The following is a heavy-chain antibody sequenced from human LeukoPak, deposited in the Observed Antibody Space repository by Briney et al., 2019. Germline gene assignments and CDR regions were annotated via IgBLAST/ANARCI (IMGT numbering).Heavy chain of an antibody. J-gene: IGHJ4*02. V-gene: IGHV3-9*01. CDR1: GFTFDDYA. D-gene: IGHD1-1*01. Sequence: GRSLRLSCAASGFTFDDYAMHWVRQAPGKGLEWVSGISWNGGSIGYADSVKGRFTISRDNAKNSLYLQMNSLRAEDTAVYYCVRDYKHPQDYFDYWGQGTLVTVSS. CDR2: ISWNGGSI. CDR3: VRDYKHPQDYFDY.